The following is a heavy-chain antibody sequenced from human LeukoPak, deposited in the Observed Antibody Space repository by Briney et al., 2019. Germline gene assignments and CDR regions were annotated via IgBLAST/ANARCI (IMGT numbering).Heavy chain of an antibody. D-gene: IGHD2/OR15-2a*01. V-gene: IGHV4-30-4*08. CDR2: IYYSGST. Sequence: SETLSLTCTVSGGSISSGDYYWSWIRQPPGKGLEWIGYIYYSGSTYYNPSLKSRVTISVDTSKNQFSLKLNSVTAADTAVYYCASLSSTYAFDIWGQGTMVTVSS. J-gene: IGHJ3*02. CDR1: GGSISSGDYY. CDR3: ASLSSTYAFDI.